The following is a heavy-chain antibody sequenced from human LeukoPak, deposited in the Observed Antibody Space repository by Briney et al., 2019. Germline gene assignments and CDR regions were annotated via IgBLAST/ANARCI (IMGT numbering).Heavy chain of an antibody. CDR3: ARVTGAAAGIYYYYYYMDV. V-gene: IGHV4-4*07. D-gene: IGHD6-13*01. J-gene: IGHJ6*03. Sequence: SETLSLTCTVSGGSISGYFWSWIRQPAGKGLEWIGRIYTSGSTNYNPSLKSRVTMSVDTSKYQFSLKLSSVTAADTAVYYCARVTGAAAGIYYYYYYMDVWGKGTTVTVSS. CDR2: IYTSGST. CDR1: GGSISGYF.